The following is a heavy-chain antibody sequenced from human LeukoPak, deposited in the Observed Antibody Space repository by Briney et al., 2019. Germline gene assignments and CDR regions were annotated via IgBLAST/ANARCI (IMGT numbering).Heavy chain of an antibody. CDR3: AGSEYSSSAYYYYYYMDV. J-gene: IGHJ6*03. Sequence: SETLSLTCTVSGGSVGSYYWSWIRQPPGKGLEWIGYIYYSGSTNYNPSLKSRVTISVDTSKNQFSLKLSSVTAADTAVYYCAGSEYSSSAYYYYYYMDVWGKGTTVTVSS. CDR2: IYYSGST. CDR1: GGSVGSYY. D-gene: IGHD6-6*01. V-gene: IGHV4-59*02.